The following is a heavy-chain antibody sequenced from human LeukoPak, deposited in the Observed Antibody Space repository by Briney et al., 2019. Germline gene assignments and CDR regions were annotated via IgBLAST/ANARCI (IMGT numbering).Heavy chain of an antibody. Sequence: PGGSLRLSCAASGFSFDDYAMHWVRQAPGKGLEWVSGISWNSGSIGYADSVKGRFTISRDNAKNSLYQQMNSLRAEDTALYYCANDQLEYSSGWFDYWGQGTLVTVSS. CDR2: ISWNSGSI. CDR1: GFSFDDYA. CDR3: ANDQLEYSSGWFDY. J-gene: IGHJ4*02. V-gene: IGHV3-9*01. D-gene: IGHD6-19*01.